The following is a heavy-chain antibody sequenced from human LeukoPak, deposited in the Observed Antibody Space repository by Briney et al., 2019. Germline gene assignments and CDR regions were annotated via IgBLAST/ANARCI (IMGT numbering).Heavy chain of an antibody. CDR2: IYYSGST. D-gene: IGHD3-10*01. CDR1: GGSISSSSYY. Sequence: PSETLSLTCTVSGGSISSSSYYWGWIRQPPGKGLEWIGSIYYSGSTYYNPSLKSRVTISVDTSKNQFSLKLSSVTAADTAVYYCARRVRWFGEPGDAFDIWGQGTMVTVSS. V-gene: IGHV4-39*07. CDR3: ARRVRWFGEPGDAFDI. J-gene: IGHJ3*02.